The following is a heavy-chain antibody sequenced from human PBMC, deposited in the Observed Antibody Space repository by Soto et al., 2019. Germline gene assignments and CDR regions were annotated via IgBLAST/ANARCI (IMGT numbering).Heavy chain of an antibody. J-gene: IGHJ4*02. CDR2: MNPNSGDT. Sequence: QVQLVQSGAEVKKPGASVKVSCKATGYTFTTYDINWVRQATGQGLEWMGWMNPNSGDTGYAQKFQGRVTMTRDNSISTAYMELSTLISEDTAVYYCVRGLEWLRNYWGQGTLVTVSS. CDR3: VRGLEWLRNY. V-gene: IGHV1-8*01. CDR1: GYTFTTYD. D-gene: IGHD5-12*01.